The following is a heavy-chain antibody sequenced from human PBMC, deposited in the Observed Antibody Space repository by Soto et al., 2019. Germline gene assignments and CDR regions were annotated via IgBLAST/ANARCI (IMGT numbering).Heavy chain of an antibody. Sequence: SETLSLTCTVSGGSINSHYWSWIRQSPEKGLEWIGYIYSSGSTNYNPSLKSRVTISVDTSKNQLSLKLSSVTAADTAVYYCARQYCSSNRCYQYFDSWGQGTMVTVSS. CDR1: GGSINSHY. J-gene: IGHJ4*02. CDR3: ARQYCSSNRCYQYFDS. CDR2: IYSSGST. D-gene: IGHD2-2*01. V-gene: IGHV4-59*08.